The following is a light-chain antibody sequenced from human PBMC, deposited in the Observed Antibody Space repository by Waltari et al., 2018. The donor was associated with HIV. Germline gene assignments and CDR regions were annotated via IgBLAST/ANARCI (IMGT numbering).Light chain of an antibody. V-gene: IGLV2-14*03. CDR3: CSYTTSITFV. Sequence: QSALTQTASVSGSPGQSITISCTGSRSDVGYYNYVSWYQQHPGKAPRLIIFDVTNRPSGVSDRFSGSKSGNTASLTISGLQPEDEADYYCCSYTTSITFVFGGGTKLTVL. CDR2: DVT. J-gene: IGLJ3*02. CDR1: RSDVGYYNY.